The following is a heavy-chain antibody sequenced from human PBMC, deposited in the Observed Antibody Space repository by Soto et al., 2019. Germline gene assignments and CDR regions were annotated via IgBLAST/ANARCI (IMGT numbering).Heavy chain of an antibody. D-gene: IGHD1-26*01. CDR1: GYSFTDYW. J-gene: IGHJ4*02. CDR3: ARLSGARSPANF. Sequence: GESLKISCNGSGYSFTDYWIGWVRQMPGKGLEWMGIIYPGDSDTRYNPSFQGRVTISADKSITTAYLQWSSLKASDTAMYFCARLSGARSPANFWGQGTVVTVSS. CDR2: IYPGDSDT. V-gene: IGHV5-51*01.